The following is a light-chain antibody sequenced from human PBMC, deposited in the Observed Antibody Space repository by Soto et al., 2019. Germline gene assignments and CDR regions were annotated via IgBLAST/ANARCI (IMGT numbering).Light chain of an antibody. V-gene: IGLV2-14*01. CDR3: SSYTSSSTLT. Sequence: PASVSGSPGQSITISCTGTSSDVGGYNYVSWYQQHPGKAPKLMIYEVSNRPSGISNRFSGSKSGNTASLTISGLQAEDEADYYCSSYTSSSTLTFGGGTKVTVL. J-gene: IGLJ2*01. CDR1: SSDVGGYNY. CDR2: EVS.